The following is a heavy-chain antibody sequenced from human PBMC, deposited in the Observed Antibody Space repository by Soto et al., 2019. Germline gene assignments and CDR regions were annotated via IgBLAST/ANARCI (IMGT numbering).Heavy chain of an antibody. CDR2: VIPLFDTA. CDR1: GGIFTNNA. J-gene: IGHJ6*02. V-gene: IGHV1-69*01. Sequence: QVQVVQSGAEVKKPGSSVKVSCKVSGGIFTNNAISWVRQAPGQGLEWLGGVIPLFDTAYYAQKFRGRLRISADGVTTTAYMELSGLTSADTAVYFCATGGHNDGYNFYHGMDVWGQGTTVTVS. CDR3: ATGGHNDGYNFYHGMDV. D-gene: IGHD5-18*01.